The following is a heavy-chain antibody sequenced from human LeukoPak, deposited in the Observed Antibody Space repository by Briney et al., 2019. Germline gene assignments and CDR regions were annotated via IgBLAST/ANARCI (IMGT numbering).Heavy chain of an antibody. Sequence: GGSLRLSCAVSGFTFSSYAMSWVRQAPGKGLEWVSAISGSGGSTYCADSVKGRFTISRDNSKNTLYLQMNSLRAEDTAVYYCAKDFLSSGWYHTFDYWGQGTLVTVSS. J-gene: IGHJ4*02. CDR2: ISGSGGST. D-gene: IGHD6-19*01. CDR1: GFTFSSYA. CDR3: AKDFLSSGWYHTFDY. V-gene: IGHV3-23*01.